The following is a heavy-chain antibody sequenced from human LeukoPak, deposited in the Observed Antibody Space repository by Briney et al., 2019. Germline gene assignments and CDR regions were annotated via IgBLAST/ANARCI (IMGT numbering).Heavy chain of an antibody. Sequence: PSETLSLTCAVYGGPFSDYYWSWIRQPPGKGLEWIGKINHSGSTNYSPSLKSRVTISIDTSKNQFSLKLNSMTAADTAVYYCARGEGAGDGYNYAGPFYFDYWGHGTLVTVSS. CDR2: INHSGST. D-gene: IGHD5-24*01. CDR1: GGPFSDYY. J-gene: IGHJ4*01. CDR3: ARGEGAGDGYNYAGPFYFDY. V-gene: IGHV4-34*01.